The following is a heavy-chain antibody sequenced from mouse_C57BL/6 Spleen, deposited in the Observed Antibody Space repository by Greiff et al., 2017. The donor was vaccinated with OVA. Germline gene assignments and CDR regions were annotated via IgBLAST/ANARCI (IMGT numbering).Heavy chain of an antibody. CDR3: ARELRLVMDY. J-gene: IGHJ4*01. D-gene: IGHD2-4*01. V-gene: IGHV1-43*01. CDR1: GYSFTGYY. CDR2: INPSTGGT. Sequence: EVQLQQSGPELVKPGASVKISCKASGYSFTGYYMHWVKQSSEKSLEWIGEINPSTGGTSYNQKFKGKATLTVDKSSRTDYMQLKSLTPEDSAVYYCARELRLVMDYWGQGTSVTVSS.